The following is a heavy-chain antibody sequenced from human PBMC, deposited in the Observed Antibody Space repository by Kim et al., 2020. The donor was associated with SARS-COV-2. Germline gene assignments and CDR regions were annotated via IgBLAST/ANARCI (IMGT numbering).Heavy chain of an antibody. Sequence: SETLSLTCTVSGGSISSYYWSWIRQPPGKGLEWIGYIYYSGSTNYNPSLKSRVTISVDTSKNQFSLKLSSVTAADTAVYYCARGRVTTRGPYYFDYWGQGTLVTVSS. CDR3: ARGRVTTRGPYYFDY. D-gene: IGHD4-17*01. CDR1: GGSISSYY. J-gene: IGHJ4*02. CDR2: IYYSGST. V-gene: IGHV4-59*01.